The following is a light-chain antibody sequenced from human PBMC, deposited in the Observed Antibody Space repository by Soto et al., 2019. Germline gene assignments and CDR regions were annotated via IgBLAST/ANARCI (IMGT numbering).Light chain of an antibody. CDR1: SSNIGAGYD. CDR2: GNS. Sequence: QSALTQPPSVSGAPGQRVTISCTGSSSNIGAGYDVHWYQQLPGTAPKLLIYGNSNRPSGVPDRLSGSKSGTSGSLAITGLQAEDEADYYCQSYDSSLSVYVFGTGTKLTVL. V-gene: IGLV1-40*01. CDR3: QSYDSSLSVYV. J-gene: IGLJ1*01.